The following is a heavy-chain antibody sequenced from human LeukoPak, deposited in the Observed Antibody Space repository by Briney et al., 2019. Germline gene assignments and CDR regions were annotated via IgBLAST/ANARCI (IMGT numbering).Heavy chain of an antibody. CDR3: ATAYYGSGRYLKFDY. D-gene: IGHD3-10*01. Sequence: GASVKVSCKASGYTFTSYGISWVRQAPGKGLEWMGGFDPEDGETIYAQKFQGRVTMTEDTSTDTAYMELSSLRSEDTAVYYCATAYYGSGRYLKFDYWGQGTLVTVSS. CDR1: GYTFTSYG. J-gene: IGHJ4*02. CDR2: FDPEDGET. V-gene: IGHV1-24*01.